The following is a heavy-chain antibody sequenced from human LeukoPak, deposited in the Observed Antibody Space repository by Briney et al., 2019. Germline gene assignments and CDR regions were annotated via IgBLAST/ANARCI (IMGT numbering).Heavy chain of an antibody. J-gene: IGHJ5*02. CDR1: GDFISRSSYY. CDR2: IYYSGST. Sequence: PSETLSLTCTVSGDFISRSSYYWGWIRQPPGKGLEWIGSIYYSGSTYYNPSLKSRVTKSVDTSKNQFSLKLSSVTAADTAVYYCASRYFAWLKNWFDPWGQGTLVTVSS. V-gene: IGHV4-39*01. CDR3: ASRYFAWLKNWFDP. D-gene: IGHD3-9*01.